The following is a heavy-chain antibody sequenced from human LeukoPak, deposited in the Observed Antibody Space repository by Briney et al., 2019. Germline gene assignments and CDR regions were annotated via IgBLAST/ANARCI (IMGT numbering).Heavy chain of an antibody. J-gene: IGHJ4*02. D-gene: IGHD1-26*01. CDR3: AQDDSGPFY. V-gene: IGHV3-30*18. Sequence: GSVRLSCAASGFTFSAYGMHWVRQAPGKGLEWVAVISYDGSNNYYADSVKGRFTISRDNSKNTLYLQMNSLRGEDTAVYYCAQDDSGPFYWGQGTLVTVSS. CDR1: GFTFSAYG. CDR2: ISYDGSNN.